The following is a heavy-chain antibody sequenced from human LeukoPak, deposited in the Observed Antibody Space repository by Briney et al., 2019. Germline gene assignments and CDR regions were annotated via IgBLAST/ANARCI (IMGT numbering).Heavy chain of an antibody. CDR3: ARVRGSGSYTDWYFDL. D-gene: IGHD3-10*01. CDR1: GFTFSSYA. J-gene: IGHJ2*01. Sequence: GGSLRLSCAASGFTFSSYAMPWVRQAPGKGLEYVSAISSNGGSTYYADSVKGRFTVSRDNSKNTLYLQMGSLRAEDMAVYYCARVRGSGSYTDWYFDLWGRGTLVTVSS. CDR2: ISSNGGST. V-gene: IGHV3-64*02.